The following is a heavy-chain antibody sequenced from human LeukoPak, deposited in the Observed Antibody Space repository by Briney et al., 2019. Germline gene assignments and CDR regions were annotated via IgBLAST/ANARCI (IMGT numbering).Heavy chain of an antibody. D-gene: IGHD2-21*02. CDR2: IYYSGST. CDR3: ARRSCGGDCYLDAVDI. J-gene: IGHJ3*02. CDR1: GGSVSSGAYY. Sequence: SETLSLTCTVSGGSVSSGAYYWSWIRQPPGKGLEWIGYIYYSGSTNYNPSLKSRVTISVDTSKNQFSLKLSSVTAADTAVYYCARRSCGGDCYLDAVDIWGQGTMVTVSS. V-gene: IGHV4-61*08.